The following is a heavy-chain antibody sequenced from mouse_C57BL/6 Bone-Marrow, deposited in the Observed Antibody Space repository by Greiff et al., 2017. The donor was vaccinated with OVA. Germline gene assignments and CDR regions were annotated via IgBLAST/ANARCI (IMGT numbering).Heavy chain of an antibody. J-gene: IGHJ4*01. CDR1: GFNIKDDY. Sequence: VHLKQSGAELVRPGASVKLSCTASGFNIKDDYMHWVKQRPEQGLEWIGWIDPENGDTEYASKFQGKATITADTSSNTAYLQLSSLTSEDTAVYYCTLRYAMDYWGQGTSVTVSS. V-gene: IGHV14-4*01. CDR3: TLRYAMDY. CDR2: IDPENGDT.